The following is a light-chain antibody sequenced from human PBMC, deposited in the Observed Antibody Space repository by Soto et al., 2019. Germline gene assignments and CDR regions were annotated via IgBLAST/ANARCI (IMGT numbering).Light chain of an antibody. CDR3: HQYGNSYT. V-gene: IGKV3-20*01. J-gene: IGKJ2*01. CDR1: QSVTSSY. Sequence: EIVLTQSPGTLSLSPGERATLSCRASQSVTSSYLAWYQQKPGQAPRLLIYGASSRATGIPDRFSGNGSGTDFTLTISRLEPEDLAVYYCHQYGNSYTFGQGTKVDIK. CDR2: GAS.